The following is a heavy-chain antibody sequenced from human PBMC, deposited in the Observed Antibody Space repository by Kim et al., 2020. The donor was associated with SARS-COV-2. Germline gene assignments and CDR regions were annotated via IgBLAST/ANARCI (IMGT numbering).Heavy chain of an antibody. CDR3: ARDQEWFGELSPD. CDR2: IIPIFGTA. CDR1: GGTFSSYA. V-gene: IGHV1-69*13. J-gene: IGHJ4*02. Sequence: SVKVSCKASGGTFSSYAISWVRQAPGQGLEWMGGIIPIFGTANYAQKFQGRVTITADESTSTAYMELSSLRSEDTAVYYCARDQEWFGELSPDWGQGTLVTVSS. D-gene: IGHD3-10*01.